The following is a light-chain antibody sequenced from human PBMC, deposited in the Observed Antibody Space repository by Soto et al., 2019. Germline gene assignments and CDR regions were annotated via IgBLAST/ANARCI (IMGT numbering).Light chain of an antibody. CDR1: QSVSSN. CDR3: QKYNNWPTWT. V-gene: IGKV3-15*01. J-gene: IGKJ1*01. Sequence: EIVMTQSPATLSVSPGERATLSCRASQSVSSNLAWYQQKPGQAPRLLIYGASTRATGIPARFSGSGSGTEFPLPISRLQSEDFAVYSCQKYNNWPTWTFGQGTKVDIK. CDR2: GAS.